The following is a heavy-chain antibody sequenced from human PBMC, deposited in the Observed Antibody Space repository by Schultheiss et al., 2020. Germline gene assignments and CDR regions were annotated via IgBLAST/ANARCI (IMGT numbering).Heavy chain of an antibody. J-gene: IGHJ6*02. CDR3: ARGRLYCSSTSCPEDYYYYYGMDV. D-gene: IGHD2-2*01. V-gene: IGHV4-34*01. Sequence: SQTLSLTCAVYGGSFSGYYWSWIRQPPGKGLEWIGEINHSGSTNYNPSLKSRVTISVDTSKNQFSLKLSSVTAADTAVYYCARGRLYCSSTSCPEDYYYYYGMDVWGQGTTVTGSS. CDR2: INHSGST. CDR1: GGSFSGYY.